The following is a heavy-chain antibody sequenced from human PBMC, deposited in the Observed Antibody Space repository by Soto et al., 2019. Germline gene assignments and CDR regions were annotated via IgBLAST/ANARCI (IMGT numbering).Heavy chain of an antibody. Sequence: QVQLVQSGAEVKKPGSSVKVSCKASGGNFRSQSIRISWVRQAPGQGHEWMGRIIPVLGVANYAQKFQGRVTNTADQSTSTVDVEMRSLRSEDTATYYWARDRYVAAPGTLETNYHYGMDVWGQGTTVTVSS. V-gene: IGHV1-69*08. CDR1: GGNFRSQS. J-gene: IGHJ6*02. CDR3: ARDRYVAAPGTLETNYHYGMDV. CDR2: IIPVLGVA. D-gene: IGHD6-13*01.